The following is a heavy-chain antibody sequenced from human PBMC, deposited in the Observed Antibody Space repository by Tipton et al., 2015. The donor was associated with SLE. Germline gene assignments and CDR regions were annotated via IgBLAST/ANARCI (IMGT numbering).Heavy chain of an antibody. Sequence: TLSLTCTVSGGSVSNEFHYWSWIRQPAGKGLEWIGRVYPGGSTNYNPSFNSRVTISMDTSKNQFSLKLTSMTAADTAVYYCARDSPGMAAADWGQGTLVTVSS. D-gene: IGHD6-13*01. CDR1: GGSVSNEFHY. CDR2: VYPGGST. V-gene: IGHV4-61*02. CDR3: ARDSPGMAAAD. J-gene: IGHJ4*02.